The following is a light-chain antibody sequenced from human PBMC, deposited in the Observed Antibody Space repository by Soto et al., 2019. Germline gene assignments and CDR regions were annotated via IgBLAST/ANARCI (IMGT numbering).Light chain of an antibody. J-gene: IGLJ1*01. CDR1: KSDIGIYDF. Sequence: QSALTQPPSASGSPGQSVTISCTGSKSDIGIYDFVSWYQHHPGKAPRLLIYEVVQRPSGVPDRFSGSKSGNTASLTGSGLQAADEADYFCKSYAGSNTYVFGTGTKVTVL. CDR2: EVV. V-gene: IGLV2-8*01. CDR3: KSYAGSNTYV.